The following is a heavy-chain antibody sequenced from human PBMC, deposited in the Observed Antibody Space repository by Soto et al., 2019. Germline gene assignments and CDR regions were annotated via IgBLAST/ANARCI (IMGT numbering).Heavy chain of an antibody. CDR3: AAYCSGGSCYYRGVNYYYMDV. D-gene: IGHD2-15*01. J-gene: IGHJ6*03. CDR1: GYTLTELS. Sequence: ASVKVSCKVSGYTLTELSMHWVRQAPGQGLEWMGGFDPEDGETIYAQKFQGRVTMTEDTSTDTAYMELSSLRSEDTAVYYCAAYCSGGSCYYRGVNYYYMDVWGKGTTVTVSS. V-gene: IGHV1-24*01. CDR2: FDPEDGET.